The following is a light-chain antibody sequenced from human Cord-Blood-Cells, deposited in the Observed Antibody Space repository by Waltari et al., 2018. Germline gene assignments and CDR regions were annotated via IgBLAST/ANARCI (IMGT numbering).Light chain of an antibody. CDR2: EVS. J-gene: IGLJ1*01. CDR3: SSYTSSSTYV. CDR1: SSDVGGYNY. V-gene: IGLV2-14*01. Sequence: QSALTQPASVSGSPGQSITISCTGTSSDVGGYNYVSWYQQHPGKAPKLMIYEVSNRPSGVSNRFSGSKSGCTASLTISGLQAEDEAEYYCSSYTSSSTYVFGTGTKVTVL.